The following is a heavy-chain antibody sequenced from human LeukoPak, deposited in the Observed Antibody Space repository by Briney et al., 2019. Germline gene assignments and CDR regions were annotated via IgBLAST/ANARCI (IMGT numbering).Heavy chain of an antibody. D-gene: IGHD5-24*01. CDR2: INHSGST. CDR1: GGSFSGYY. Sequence: SETLSLTCAVYGGSFSGYYWSWIRQPPGKGLEWIGEINHSGSTNYNPSLKSRVTISVDTSKNQFSLKLSSVTAADTAVYYCARLHPTPKINAFDIWGQGTMVTVSS. J-gene: IGHJ3*02. CDR3: ARLHPTPKINAFDI. V-gene: IGHV4-34*01.